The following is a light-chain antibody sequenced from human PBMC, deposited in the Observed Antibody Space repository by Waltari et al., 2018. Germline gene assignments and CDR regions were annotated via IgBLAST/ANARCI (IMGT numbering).Light chain of an antibody. CDR3: SSYTSSSTLG. Sequence: QSALTQPASVSGSPGQSITISCTGTSSDVGGYNYVSWYQQHPGKAPKLMIYDVSNLPAGVSNRFSGSKSGNTASLTISGLQAEDEADYYCSSYTSSSTLGFGGGTKLTVL. J-gene: IGLJ2*01. CDR1: SSDVGGYNY. CDR2: DVS. V-gene: IGLV2-14*03.